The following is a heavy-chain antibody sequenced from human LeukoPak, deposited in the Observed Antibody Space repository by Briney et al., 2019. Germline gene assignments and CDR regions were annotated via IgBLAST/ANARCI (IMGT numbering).Heavy chain of an antibody. CDR1: GYTFTSYG. D-gene: IGHD3-3*01. CDR3: ARVESYYDFWSGYYQRGGDSDY. CDR2: INPNSGGT. V-gene: IGHV1-2*06. Sequence: GASVKVSCKASGYTFTSYGISWVRQAPGQGLEWMGRINPNSGGTNYAQKFQGRVTMTRDTSISTAYMELSRLRSDDTAVYYCARVESYYDFWSGYYQRGGDSDYWGQGTLVTVSS. J-gene: IGHJ4*02.